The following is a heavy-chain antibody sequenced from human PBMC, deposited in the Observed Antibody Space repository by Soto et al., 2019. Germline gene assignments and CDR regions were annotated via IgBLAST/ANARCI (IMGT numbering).Heavy chain of an antibody. V-gene: IGHV3-23*01. CDR1: GFTFSSYA. Sequence: GGSLRLSCAASGFTFSSYAMSWVRQAPGKGLEWVSSISGSGCSTYYADSVKGRFTISRDNCKNSLYLQMNSLRAEDTAVYYCAKVCNSADLSSGYFLDYWGQGTPVTVSS. J-gene: IGHJ4*02. CDR2: ISGSGCST. CDR3: AKVCNSADLSSGYFLDY. D-gene: IGHD3-3*01.